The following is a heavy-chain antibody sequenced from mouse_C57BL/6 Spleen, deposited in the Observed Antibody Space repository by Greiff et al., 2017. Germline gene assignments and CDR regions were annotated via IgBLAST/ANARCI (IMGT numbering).Heavy chain of an antibody. D-gene: IGHD3-3*01. Sequence: VKLMESGPELVKPGASVKISCKASGYAFSSSWMNWVKQRPGKGLEWIGRIYPGDGDTNYNGKFKGKATLTADKSSSTAYMQLSSLTSEDSAVYFCAGGRGYFDYWGQGTTLTVSS. CDR3: AGGRGYFDY. J-gene: IGHJ2*01. V-gene: IGHV1-82*01. CDR2: IYPGDGDT. CDR1: GYAFSSSW.